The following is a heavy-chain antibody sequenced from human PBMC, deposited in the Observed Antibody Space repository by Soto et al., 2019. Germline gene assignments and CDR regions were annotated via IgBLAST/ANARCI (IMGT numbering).Heavy chain of an antibody. V-gene: IGHV1-69*13. CDR3: ARDGGYCSSTSCPTEYYYYYGMDV. CDR1: GGTFSSYA. D-gene: IGHD2-2*03. Sequence: SVKVSCKASGGTFSSYAISWVRQAPGQGLEWMGGIIPIFGTANYAQKFQGRVTITADESTSTAYMELSSLRSEDTAVYYCARDGGYCSSTSCPTEYYYYYGMDVWGQGTTVTVSS. CDR2: IIPIFGTA. J-gene: IGHJ6*02.